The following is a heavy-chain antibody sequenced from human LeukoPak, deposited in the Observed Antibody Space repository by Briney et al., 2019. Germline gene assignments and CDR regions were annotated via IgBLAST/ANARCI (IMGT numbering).Heavy chain of an antibody. CDR1: GFTFSDYS. V-gene: IGHV3-21*01. CDR3: AKDSGYGSGTHIDY. CDR2: ITTSSTYI. Sequence: PGGSLRLSCAASGFTFSDYSMTWVRQAPGKGLEWVSSITTSSTYIYYADSVKVRFTISRDNAKNSLYLQMTSLRAEDTAVYYCAKDSGYGSGTHIDYWGQGTLVTVSS. J-gene: IGHJ4*02. D-gene: IGHD3-10*01.